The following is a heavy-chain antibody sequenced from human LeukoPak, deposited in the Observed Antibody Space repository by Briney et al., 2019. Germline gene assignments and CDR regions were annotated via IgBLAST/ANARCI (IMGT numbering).Heavy chain of an antibody. D-gene: IGHD3-22*01. CDR1: GYTFTSYG. Sequence: GASVKVSCKASGYTFTSYGISWVRQAPGQGLEWMGWISAYNGNTNYAQKLQGRVTMTTDTSTRTAYMELRSLRSDDTAVYYCARVRRTYYYDSSGGNWFDPWGQGTLVTVSS. J-gene: IGHJ5*02. CDR2: ISAYNGNT. V-gene: IGHV1-18*01. CDR3: ARVRRTYYYDSSGGNWFDP.